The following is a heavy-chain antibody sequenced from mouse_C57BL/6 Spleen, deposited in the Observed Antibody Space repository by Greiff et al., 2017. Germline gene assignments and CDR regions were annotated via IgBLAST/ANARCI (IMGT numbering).Heavy chain of an antibody. Sequence: EVQLQQSGPGLVKPSQSLSLTCSVTGYSITSGYYWNWLRQFPGNKLEWMGYISYDGSNNYNPSLKNRISITRDTSKNQFFLKLNSVTTEDTATYYCASAYGSSYYFDYWGQGTTLTVSS. J-gene: IGHJ2*01. CDR1: GYSITSGYY. V-gene: IGHV3-6*01. D-gene: IGHD1-1*01. CDR2: ISYDGSN. CDR3: ASAYGSSYYFDY.